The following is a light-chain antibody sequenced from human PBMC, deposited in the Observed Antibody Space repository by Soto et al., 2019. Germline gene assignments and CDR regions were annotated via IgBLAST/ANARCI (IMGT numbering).Light chain of an antibody. V-gene: IGKV3-15*01. Sequence: EIVMTQSPATLSVSPGERATLSCRASQSVSSNLAWYQQKPGQAPRLLIYGTSTRATAIPARFSGSGSGTEFTLTISSLQSEDFAIYYCQQYDNWSRTFGQGTKVEFK. CDR2: GTS. CDR1: QSVSSN. J-gene: IGKJ1*01. CDR3: QQYDNWSRT.